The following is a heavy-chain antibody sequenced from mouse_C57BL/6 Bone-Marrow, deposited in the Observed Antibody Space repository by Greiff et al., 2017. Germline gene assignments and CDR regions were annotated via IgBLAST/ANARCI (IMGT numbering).Heavy chain of an antibody. D-gene: IGHD2-4*01. J-gene: IGHJ3*01. V-gene: IGHV1-26*01. CDR1: GYTFTDYY. CDR2: INPNNGGT. Sequence: EVQLQQSGPELVKPGASVKISCKASGYTFTDYYMNWVKQSHGKSLEWIGDINPNNGGTSYNQKFKGKATLTVDKSSSTAYMELRSLTSEDSAVYYCAREADYDGAWFAYWGQGTLVTVSA. CDR3: AREADYDGAWFAY.